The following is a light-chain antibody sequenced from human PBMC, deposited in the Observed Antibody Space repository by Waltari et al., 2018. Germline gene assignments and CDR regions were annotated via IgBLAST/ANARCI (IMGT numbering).Light chain of an antibody. CDR2: GTS. CDR1: SSNIGAGYD. Sequence: QSVLTQPPSVSGAPGQSVTIACTVSSSNIGAGYDVHWYQQLPGRVPKLLIYGTSTRPSGVPGRFSDSKSVTSASLAITGLQAEDEADYYCQSSDSSLASLHVFGTGTKVTVL. CDR3: QSSDSSLASLHV. J-gene: IGLJ1*01. V-gene: IGLV1-40*01.